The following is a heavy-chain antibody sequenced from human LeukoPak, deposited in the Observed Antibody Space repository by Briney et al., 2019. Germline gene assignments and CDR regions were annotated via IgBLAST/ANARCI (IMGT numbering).Heavy chain of an antibody. Sequence: SETLSLTCTVSGGSISSGGYYWSWIRQHPGKGLEWIGYIYYSGSTYYNSSLKSRVTISVDTSKNQFSLKLSSVTAADTAVYYCARSRYDFWSGSVDYYMDVWGKGTTVTVSS. CDR1: GGSISSGGYY. J-gene: IGHJ6*03. V-gene: IGHV4-31*03. D-gene: IGHD3-3*01. CDR3: ARSRYDFWSGSVDYYMDV. CDR2: IYYSGST.